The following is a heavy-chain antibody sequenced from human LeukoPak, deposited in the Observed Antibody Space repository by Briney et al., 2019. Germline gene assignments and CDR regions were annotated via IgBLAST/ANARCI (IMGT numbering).Heavy chain of an antibody. Sequence: PGGSLRLSCAASGFTFSSYAMHWVRQAPGKGLEWVAVISYDGSNKYYADSVKGRFTISRDNSKNTLYLQMNSLRAEDTAVYYCARGPPGTPFDYWGQGTLVTVSS. V-gene: IGHV3-30-3*01. CDR1: GFTFSSYA. CDR2: ISYDGSNK. CDR3: ARGPPGTPFDY. D-gene: IGHD3-10*01. J-gene: IGHJ4*02.